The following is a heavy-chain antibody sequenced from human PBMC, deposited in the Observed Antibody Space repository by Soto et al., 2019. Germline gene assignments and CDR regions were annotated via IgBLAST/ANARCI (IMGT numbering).Heavy chain of an antibody. D-gene: IGHD3-10*01. CDR1: GFTFSSYG. CDR2: ISYDGSNK. Sequence: QVQLVESGGGVVQPGRSLRLSCAASGFTFSSYGMHWVRQAPGKGLEWVAVISYDGSNKYYADSVKGRFTISRDNSKNTLYLQMYSLRVEDTAVYYCAPWFGAFDYWGQGTLVTVSS. J-gene: IGHJ4*02. V-gene: IGHV3-30*03. CDR3: APWFGAFDY.